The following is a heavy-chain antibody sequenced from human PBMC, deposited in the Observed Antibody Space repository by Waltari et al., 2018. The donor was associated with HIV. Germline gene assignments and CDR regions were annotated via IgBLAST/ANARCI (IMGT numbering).Heavy chain of an antibody. CDR3: AKGARAAAVQDY. Sequence: QVQLVESGGGVVQPGKSLRLSCAASGFDFSTYGINWVRQAPGKGLEWLAVISYDGKTKHYANSVKGRFTISRDNSKNTVYLQMNSLRTEDTAVYYCAKGARAAAVQDYWGQGTLITVSS. V-gene: IGHV3-30*18. D-gene: IGHD6-13*01. J-gene: IGHJ4*02. CDR2: ISYDGKTK. CDR1: GFDFSTYG.